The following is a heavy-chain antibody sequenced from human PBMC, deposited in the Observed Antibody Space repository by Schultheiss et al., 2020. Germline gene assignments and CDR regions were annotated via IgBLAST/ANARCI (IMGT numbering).Heavy chain of an antibody. D-gene: IGHD2-21*02. CDR2: ISYDGSNK. CDR3: ERVRVFTAQGTDY. J-gene: IGHJ4*02. CDR1: GFTFSSYY. V-gene: IGHV3-30-3*01. Sequence: GGSLRLSCAASGFTFSSYYMHWVRQAPGKGLEWVAGISYDGSNKYYADAAKGRFTISRDNHKNTMYLQMNILRAENTDVYDYERVRVFTAQGTDYWGQGTMVTVSS.